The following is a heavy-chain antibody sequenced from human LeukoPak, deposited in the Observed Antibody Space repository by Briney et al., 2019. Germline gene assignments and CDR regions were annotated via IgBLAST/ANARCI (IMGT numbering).Heavy chain of an antibody. J-gene: IGHJ4*02. CDR1: GFTFSSYG. Sequence: GRSLRLSCAASGFTFSSYGMHWVRQAPGKGLEWVAVISYDGSNKYYADSVKGRFTISRDNSKNTLYLQMNSLRAEDTAVYYCAASYSGSYWGFYFDYWGQGTLVTVSS. CDR3: AASYSGSYWGFYFDY. V-gene: IGHV3-30*03. D-gene: IGHD1-26*01. CDR2: ISYDGSNK.